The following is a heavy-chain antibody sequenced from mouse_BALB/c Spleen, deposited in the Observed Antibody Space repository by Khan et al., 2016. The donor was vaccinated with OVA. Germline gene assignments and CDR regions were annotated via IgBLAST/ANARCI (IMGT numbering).Heavy chain of an antibody. D-gene: IGHD1-2*01. Sequence: QVQLQQSGAELVRPGTSVKVSCKASADVFTNYLIEWVKQRPGQGLEWIGVIDPGTNGTNYNEKFKGKATLTADKSSSTAYMQLSSLTSDDSAVYFCARSSSFLRPYSFDYWGQGTTLTVSS. CDR3: ARSSSFLRPYSFDY. CDR1: ADVFTNYL. V-gene: IGHV1-54*01. CDR2: IDPGTNGT. J-gene: IGHJ2*01.